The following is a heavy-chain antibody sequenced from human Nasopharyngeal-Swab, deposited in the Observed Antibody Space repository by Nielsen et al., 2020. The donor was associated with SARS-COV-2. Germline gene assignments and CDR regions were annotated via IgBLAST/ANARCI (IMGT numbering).Heavy chain of an antibody. CDR2: MSYSGVT. CDR1: GGSIRDNNYY. CDR3: ARHSRVTTVVVVTLFDC. Sequence: SETLSLTCSVSGGSIRDNNYYWSWIRQPPGKGLEWIGSMSYSGVTFYNPSLRNRVTLSVDTSKNLLSLKLASVTAADTALYYCARHSRVTTVVVVTLFDCWGQGIQVTVSS. D-gene: IGHD3-22*01. J-gene: IGHJ4*02. V-gene: IGHV4-39*01.